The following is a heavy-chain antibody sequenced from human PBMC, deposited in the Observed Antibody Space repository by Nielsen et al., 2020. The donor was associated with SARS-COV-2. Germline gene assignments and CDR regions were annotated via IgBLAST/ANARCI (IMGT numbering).Heavy chain of an antibody. J-gene: IGHJ4*02. CDR1: GFTFSSYG. Sequence: GSLRLSCAASGFTFSSYGMHWVRQAPGKGLEWVAVISYDGSNKYYADSVKGRFTISRDNSKNTLYLQMNSLRAEDTAVYYCAKVVVGVTTGPIDYWGQGTLVTVSS. D-gene: IGHD2-21*01. V-gene: IGHV3-30*18. CDR2: ISYDGSNK. CDR3: AKVVVGVTTGPIDY.